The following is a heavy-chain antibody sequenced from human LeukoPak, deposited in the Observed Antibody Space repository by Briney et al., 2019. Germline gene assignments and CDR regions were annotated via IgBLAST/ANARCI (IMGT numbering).Heavy chain of an antibody. Sequence: GESLKISCQGSGYSFAYYWIGWVRQMPGKGLEWMGIIYPGDSDDRYSPSFQGQVTISVDKSISTTYLQWSSLKASDTAMYYCARQSYGDWAFVDSWGQGTPVTVSS. D-gene: IGHD4-17*01. CDR2: IYPGDSDD. CDR1: GYSFAYYW. CDR3: ARQSYGDWAFVDS. V-gene: IGHV5-51*01. J-gene: IGHJ4*02.